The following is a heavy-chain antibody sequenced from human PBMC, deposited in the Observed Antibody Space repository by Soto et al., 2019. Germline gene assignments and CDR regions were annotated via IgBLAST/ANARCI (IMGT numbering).Heavy chain of an antibody. J-gene: IGHJ6*02. CDR1: GYTFTSYY. Sequence: GASVKVSCKASGYTFTSYYMHWVRQAPGQGLEWMGIINPSGGSTSYAQKFQGRVTMTRDTSTSTVYMELSSLRSEDTAVYYCAREYVDTAMVNYGMDVWGQGTLVTVSS. D-gene: IGHD5-18*01. V-gene: IGHV1-46*01. CDR2: INPSGGST. CDR3: AREYVDTAMVNYGMDV.